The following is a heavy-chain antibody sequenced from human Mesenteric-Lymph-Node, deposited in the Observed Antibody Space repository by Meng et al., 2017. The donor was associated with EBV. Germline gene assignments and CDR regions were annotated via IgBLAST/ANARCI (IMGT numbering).Heavy chain of an antibody. V-gene: IGHV6-1*02. Sequence: LTPAGARRMYPTENSSLLSDCSGDSVSNTNVAWNWLRQAPSRGIESLVRTYYSSQWYIEYAQAVKGRITINPDTSLSGFSLHLKSVTPYDTAVYYCSRVSWRAFDYWGQGTLVTVSS. CDR2: TYYSSQWYI. CDR3: SRVSWRAFDY. CDR1: GDSVSNTNVA. J-gene: IGHJ4*02.